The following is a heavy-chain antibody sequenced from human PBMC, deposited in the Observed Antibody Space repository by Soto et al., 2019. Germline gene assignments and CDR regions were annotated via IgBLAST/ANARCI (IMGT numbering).Heavy chain of an antibody. CDR1: GFTFSSYW. J-gene: IGHJ4*02. V-gene: IGHV3-7*01. CDR3: ARAAPAPSYYDMLTGYKERAYYFYY. Sequence: EVHLVESGGGLVQPGGSLRLSCAASGFTFSSYWMSWVRQAPGKGLVWVSNIKQDGSEKDYVDSVKGRFTISRDNAKNAMYLQMNSPRAVHTAVYYCARAAPAPSYYDMLTGYKERAYYFYYWGQGTLGTVSS. CDR2: IKQDGSEK. D-gene: IGHD3-9*01.